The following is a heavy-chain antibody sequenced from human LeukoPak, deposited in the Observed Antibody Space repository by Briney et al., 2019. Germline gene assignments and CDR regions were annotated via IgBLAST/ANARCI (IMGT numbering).Heavy chain of an antibody. Sequence: SETLSLTCTVSGASISSYYWSWIRQPPGKGLEWIGDIYYSGSIKYNPSLKSRVTISVDRSKNQFSLKLSSVTAADTAVYYCASVLMVYATFDYWGQGTLVTVSS. CDR3: ASVLMVYATFDY. D-gene: IGHD2-8*01. V-gene: IGHV4-59*12. J-gene: IGHJ4*02. CDR1: GASISSYY. CDR2: IYYSGSI.